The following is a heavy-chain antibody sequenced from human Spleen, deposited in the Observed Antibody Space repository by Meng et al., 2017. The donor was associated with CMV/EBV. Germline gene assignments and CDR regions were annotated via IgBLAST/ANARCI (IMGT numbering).Heavy chain of an antibody. CDR1: GYTFTAYG. Sequence: ASVKVSCKASGYTFTAYGISWVRQAPAQGLEWMGWISPYSGNTNYAQKFQDRVTMTTDTSTSTAYVELRSLRSDDTAVYHCARVIYGGNFGSYYYYGMDVWGQGTAVTVSS. V-gene: IGHV1-18*01. D-gene: IGHD1-26*01. CDR2: ISPYSGNT. CDR3: ARVIYGGNFGSYYYYGMDV. J-gene: IGHJ6*02.